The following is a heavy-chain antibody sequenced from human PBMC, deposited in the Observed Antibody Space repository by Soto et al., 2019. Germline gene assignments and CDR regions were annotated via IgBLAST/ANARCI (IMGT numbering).Heavy chain of an antibody. D-gene: IGHD2-21*01. CDR2: IVPMLGIT. CDR3: ATETYAAARVAVFP. V-gene: IGHV1-69*08. J-gene: IGHJ5*02. CDR1: GGTSTIYT. Sequence: QVPLVQSGAEVKRPGSSVKVSCEASGGTSTIYTITWVRQAPGQGLAWMGRIVPMLGITNYGRNFQGRVTFTADTSTGTAYIELSSLRFAPTPLYYCATETYAAARVAVFPWGQGTQVTVSS.